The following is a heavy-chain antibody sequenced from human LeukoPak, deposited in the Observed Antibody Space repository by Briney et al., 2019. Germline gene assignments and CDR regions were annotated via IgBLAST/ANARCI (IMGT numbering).Heavy chain of an antibody. D-gene: IGHD2-2*01. V-gene: IGHV1-18*01. CDR1: GYTFTSYG. Sequence: ASVKVSCKASGYTFTSYGISWVRQAPGQGLEWMGWISAYNGNTNYAQKLQGRVTMTTDTSTSTAYMELRSLRSDDTAVYYCARESGCSSTSCYSWFDPWGQGTLVTVSS. J-gene: IGHJ5*02. CDR3: ARESGCSSTSCYSWFDP. CDR2: ISAYNGNT.